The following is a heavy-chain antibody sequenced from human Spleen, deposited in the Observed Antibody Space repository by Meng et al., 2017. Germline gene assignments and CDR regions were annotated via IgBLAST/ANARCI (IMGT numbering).Heavy chain of an antibody. CDR1: GYMFTTFA. V-gene: IGHV1-3*01. Sequence: VPFVQSRAEGKKPGAPSKISCKASGYMFTTFAIHWVRQAPGQRLQWMGWIIPGNGYAEYSPKFQGRVTFTRDTSANTVFLELSSLTYDDTAVYYCARDNGGGHFGNWFDSWGQGTLVTVSS. D-gene: IGHD2-8*01. J-gene: IGHJ5*01. CDR3: ARDNGGGHFGNWFDS. CDR2: IIPGNGYA.